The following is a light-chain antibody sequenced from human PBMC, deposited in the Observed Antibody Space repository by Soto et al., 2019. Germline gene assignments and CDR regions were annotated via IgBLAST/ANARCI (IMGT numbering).Light chain of an antibody. CDR2: GNR. Sequence: QSVLTQPPSVSGAPGQRVTLSCTGNSSNLGAGYDVHWYQQLPGAAPKLVIFGNRNRPSGVPERFSGSKSGTSASLAITGLQAEYEADYYCSSYTTSSTLVVFGGGTKLTVL. V-gene: IGLV1-40*01. J-gene: IGLJ2*01. CDR3: SSYTTSSTLVV. CDR1: SSNLGAGYD.